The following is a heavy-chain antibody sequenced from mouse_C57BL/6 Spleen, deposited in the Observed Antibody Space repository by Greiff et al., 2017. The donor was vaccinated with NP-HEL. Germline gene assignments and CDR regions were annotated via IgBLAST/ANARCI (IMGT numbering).Heavy chain of an antibody. J-gene: IGHJ1*03. CDR1: GFSFNTYA. V-gene: IGHV10-1*01. CDR3: VRHLPYDYDGYFDV. CDR2: IRSKSNNYAT. Sequence: EVKLVESGGGLVQPKGSLKLSCAASGFSFNTYAMNWVRQAPGKGLEWVARIRSKSNNYATYYADSVKDRFTISRDDSESMLYLQMNNLKTEDTAMYYCVRHLPYDYDGYFDVWGTGTTVTVSS. D-gene: IGHD2-4*01.